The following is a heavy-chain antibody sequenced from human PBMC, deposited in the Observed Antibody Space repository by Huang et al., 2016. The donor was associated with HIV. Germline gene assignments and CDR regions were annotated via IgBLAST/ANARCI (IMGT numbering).Heavy chain of an antibody. V-gene: IGHV3-30-3*01. Sequence: QVQLVESGGGVVQPGRSLRLSCAASRFTFSNSAMHWVRQEPGKVLEWVAVKSYDGSNKYSADSVKGRFTIARDNSKNTLYLQMNSLRAEDTAVYYCARDLWLRDLYYYYYMDVWGKGTTVTVSS. CDR3: ARDLWLRDLYYYYYMDV. J-gene: IGHJ6*03. CDR1: RFTFSNSA. CDR2: KSYDGSNK. D-gene: IGHD5-12*01.